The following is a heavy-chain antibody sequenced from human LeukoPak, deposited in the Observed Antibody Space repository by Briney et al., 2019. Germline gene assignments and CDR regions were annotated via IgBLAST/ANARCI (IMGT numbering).Heavy chain of an antibody. CDR2: IYYSGST. Sequence: PSETLSLTCTVSGGSISSYYWSWIRQPPGKGLEWIGYIYYSGSTNYNPSLKSRVTISVDTSKNQFSLKLSSVTAADTAVYYCARSGVKNDFWSGYSSDYWGQGTLVTVSS. CDR3: ARSGVKNDFWSGYSSDY. CDR1: GGSISSYY. V-gene: IGHV4-59*01. D-gene: IGHD3-3*01. J-gene: IGHJ4*02.